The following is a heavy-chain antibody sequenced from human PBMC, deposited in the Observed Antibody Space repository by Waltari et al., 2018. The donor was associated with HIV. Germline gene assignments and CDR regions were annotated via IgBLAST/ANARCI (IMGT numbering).Heavy chain of an antibody. CDR3: ARIGDGYNLPYYFDY. V-gene: IGHV2-70*01. D-gene: IGHD5-12*01. Sequence: QVTLRESGPALVKPTQTLTLTCTFSGFSLSTSGMCVSWIRQPPGKALEWLALIDWDDDKYYSTSLKTRLTISKDTSKNQVVLTMTNMDPVDTATYYCARIGDGYNLPYYFDYWGQGTLVTVSS. J-gene: IGHJ4*02. CDR1: GFSLSTSGMC. CDR2: IDWDDDK.